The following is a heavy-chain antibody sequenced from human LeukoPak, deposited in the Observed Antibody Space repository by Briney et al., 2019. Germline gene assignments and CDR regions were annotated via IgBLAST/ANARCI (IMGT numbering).Heavy chain of an antibody. J-gene: IGHJ5*01. CDR3: ARQYYDILTGPNWFDS. D-gene: IGHD3-9*01. V-gene: IGHV5-51*01. CDR2: IYPGDSNT. CDR1: GYSFTSYR. Sequence: GESLQTSCKGSGYSFTSYRIGWGRQMPGKGLEWMGIIYPGDSNTRYSPSFQGQVTISADKSISTAYLQWSGLKASDTAMYYCARQYYDILTGPNWFDSWGQGTLVTVSS.